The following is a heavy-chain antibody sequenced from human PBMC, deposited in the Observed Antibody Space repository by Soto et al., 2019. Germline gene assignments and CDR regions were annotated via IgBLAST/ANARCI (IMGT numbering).Heavy chain of an antibody. V-gene: IGHV3-30-3*01. D-gene: IGHD3-10*01. J-gene: IGHJ4*02. CDR2: ISYDGSSK. CDR1: TFTFSTYA. Sequence: PGGSLRLSCATSTFTFSTYAMHWVRQAPGKGLEWVAVISYDGSSKYYADSVKGRFTISRDNSKNTLYLQMNSLRAEDTAVYHCARVPNYDGSGELDYWGQGTPVTVSS. CDR3: ARVPNYDGSGELDY.